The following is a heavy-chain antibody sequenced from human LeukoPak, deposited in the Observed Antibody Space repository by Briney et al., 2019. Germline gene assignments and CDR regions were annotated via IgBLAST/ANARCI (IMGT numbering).Heavy chain of an antibody. V-gene: IGHV3-7*01. CDR3: ARDTRYFDY. CDR2: INLDGSDE. Sequence: PGGSLRLSCAASGFTFNNYWMTWVRQAPGKGLEWVGNINLDGSDEYYGDSVKGRFTISRDNAKNSLYLQMNSLRAEDTAVYYCARDTRYFDYWGQGNMVTVSS. J-gene: IGHJ4*02. CDR1: GFTFNNYW.